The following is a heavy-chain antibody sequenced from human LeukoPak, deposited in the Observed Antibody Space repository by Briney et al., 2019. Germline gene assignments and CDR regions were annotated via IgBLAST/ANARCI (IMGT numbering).Heavy chain of an antibody. CDR1: GFTFSSYT. CDR3: ARDYEIY. CDR2: ISSSSSYI. J-gene: IGHJ4*02. D-gene: IGHD5-12*01. Sequence: GGSLRLSCAASGFTFSSYTMNWVRQAPGKGLEWVSSISSSSSYIYYGDSVKGRFTISRDNAKDSLYLQMNSLRAEDTAVYYCARDYEIYWGQGTLVTVSS. V-gene: IGHV3-21*01.